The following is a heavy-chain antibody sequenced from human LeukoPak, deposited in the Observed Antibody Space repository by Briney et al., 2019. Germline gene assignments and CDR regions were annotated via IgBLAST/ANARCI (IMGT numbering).Heavy chain of an antibody. CDR3: AKDGRIAVAGSLGGDWFDP. J-gene: IGHJ5*02. D-gene: IGHD6-19*01. V-gene: IGHV3-23*01. Sequence: PGGSLRLSCSASGFAFSNYVMSWVRQAPGKGLEWVSAISGSGNNTYYADSVKGRLTISRDNSKNTLYLQMNTLRVEDTAVYYCAKDGRIAVAGSLGGDWFDPWGQGTLVTVSS. CDR1: GFAFSNYV. CDR2: ISGSGNNT.